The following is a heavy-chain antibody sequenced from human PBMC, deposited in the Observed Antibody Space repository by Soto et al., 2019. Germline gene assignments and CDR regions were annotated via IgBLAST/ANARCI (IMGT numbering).Heavy chain of an antibody. V-gene: IGHV1-69*13. J-gene: IGHJ5*02. Sequence: GASVKVSCKASGGTFSSYAISWVRQAPGQGLEWMGGIIPIFGTANYAQKFQGRVTITADESTSTAYMELSSLRSEDTAVYYCASQHGQQLANWLDPWGQGTLVTVYS. CDR1: GGTFSSYA. CDR2: IIPIFGTA. D-gene: IGHD6-13*01. CDR3: ASQHGQQLANWLDP.